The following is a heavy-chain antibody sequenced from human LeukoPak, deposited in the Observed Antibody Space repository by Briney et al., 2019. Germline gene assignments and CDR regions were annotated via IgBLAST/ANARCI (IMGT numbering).Heavy chain of an antibody. CDR1: GFTFSSYS. V-gene: IGHV3-21*01. CDR2: ISSSSSYI. J-gene: IGHJ3*02. Sequence: GGSLRLSCAASGFTFSSYSMNWVRQAPGKGLEWVSSISSSSSYIYYADSVKGRFTISRGNAKNSLYLQMNSLRAEDTAVYYCARKIGFGGAFDIWGQGTMVTVSS. D-gene: IGHD4-23*01. CDR3: ARKIGFGGAFDI.